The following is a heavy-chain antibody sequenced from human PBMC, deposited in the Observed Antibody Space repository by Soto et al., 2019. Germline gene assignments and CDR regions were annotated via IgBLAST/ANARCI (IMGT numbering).Heavy chain of an antibody. Sequence: LSLTCTVSGGSMSSHYWTWLRQPPGKGLEWIGYISYSGSTYYNPSLKSRVTISADTSRNQFSLKLSSVIAADTAVYYCARADPDASVGYWGQGTQVTVSS. CDR3: ARADPDASVGY. CDR2: ISYSGST. J-gene: IGHJ4*02. CDR1: GGSMSSHY. D-gene: IGHD3-16*01. V-gene: IGHV4-59*11.